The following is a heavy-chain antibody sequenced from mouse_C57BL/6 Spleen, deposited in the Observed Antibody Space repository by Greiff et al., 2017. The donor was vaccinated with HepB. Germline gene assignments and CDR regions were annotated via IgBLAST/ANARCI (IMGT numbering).Heavy chain of an antibody. Sequence: EVQVVESGPGLVKPSQSLSLTCSVTGYSITSGYYWNWIRQFPGNKLEWMGYISYDGSNNYNPSLKNRISITRDTSKNQFFLKLNSVTTEDTATYYCARDGDYGSSYEAMDYWGQGTSVTVSS. D-gene: IGHD1-1*01. CDR2: ISYDGSN. V-gene: IGHV3-6*01. J-gene: IGHJ4*01. CDR3: ARDGDYGSSYEAMDY. CDR1: GYSITSGYY.